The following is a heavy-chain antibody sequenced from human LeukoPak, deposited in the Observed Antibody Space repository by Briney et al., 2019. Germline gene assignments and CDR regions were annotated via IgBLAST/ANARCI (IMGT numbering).Heavy chain of an antibody. D-gene: IGHD3-10*01. CDR1: GFTFGDYP. CDR2: FSGSGGST. Sequence: GGPLGFPGKALGFTFGDYPLSWVGQAPGKGLEWSLSFSGSGGSTYYADSVKGRFTISRDNSKNTLYLQMNSLRAEGTAVYYCANRQHNYYASGSWFPFDYWGQGTLVTVSS. CDR3: ANRQHNYYASGSWFPFDY. J-gene: IGHJ4*02. V-gene: IGHV3-23*01.